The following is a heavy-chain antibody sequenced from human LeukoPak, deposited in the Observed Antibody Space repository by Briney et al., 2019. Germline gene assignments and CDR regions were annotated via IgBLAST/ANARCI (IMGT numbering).Heavy chain of an antibody. CDR1: GYTFTDYY. CDR2: IKPNSGGT. Sequence: SVKVSCKASGYTFTDYYIHWVRQAPGQGLEWMGWIKPNSGGTKYAQKFQGRVTLTRDTSISSAHMELSSLRSDDTAVYYCARGSPSRERQPFHFWGHGTMVTVSS. J-gene: IGHJ3*01. CDR3: ARGSPSRERQPFHF. V-gene: IGHV1-2*02. D-gene: IGHD5-18*01.